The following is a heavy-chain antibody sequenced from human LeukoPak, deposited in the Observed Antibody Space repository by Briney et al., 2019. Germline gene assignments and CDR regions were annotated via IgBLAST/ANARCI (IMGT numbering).Heavy chain of an antibody. CDR1: GFTFSSYA. CDR3: AKNRGRYSHSYYMDV. Sequence: GGSLRPSCATSGFTFSSYAMSWVRQTPGKGLEWVSNGGSGGSKYYAASVKGRFTISRDNSKSTVYLQMTSLTAEDTAVYYCAKNRGRYSHSYYMDVWGKGTTVIVSS. J-gene: IGHJ6*03. D-gene: IGHD1-26*01. V-gene: IGHV3-23*01. CDR2: NGGSGGSK.